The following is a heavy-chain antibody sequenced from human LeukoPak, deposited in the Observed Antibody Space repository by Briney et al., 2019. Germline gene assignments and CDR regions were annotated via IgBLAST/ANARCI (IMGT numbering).Heavy chain of an antibody. CDR1: GFTFSSYA. J-gene: IGHJ4*02. CDR2: ISGSGGST. CDR3: AKSSAVIVVVPAARSPFDY. Sequence: PGGSLRLSCAASGFTFSSYAISWVRQAPGKGLEWVSAISGSGGSTYYADSVKGRFTISRDNSKNTLYLQMNSLRAEDTAVYYCAKSSAVIVVVPAARSPFDYWGQGTLVTVSS. V-gene: IGHV3-23*01. D-gene: IGHD2-2*01.